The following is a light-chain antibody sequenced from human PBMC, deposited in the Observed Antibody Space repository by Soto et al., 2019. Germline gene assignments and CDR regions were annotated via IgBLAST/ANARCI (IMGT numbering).Light chain of an antibody. CDR1: QGVSSY. Sequence: EILLTQSPSTLSLSAGERATLSCRARQGVSSYLAWYQQKPGQAPRLLIYDASNRATGIPARFSGSGSGTDFTLTISRLAPEDFAVYYCQQYGSSPTTFGQGTKVDIK. V-gene: IGKV3-20*01. CDR2: DAS. CDR3: QQYGSSPTT. J-gene: IGKJ1*01.